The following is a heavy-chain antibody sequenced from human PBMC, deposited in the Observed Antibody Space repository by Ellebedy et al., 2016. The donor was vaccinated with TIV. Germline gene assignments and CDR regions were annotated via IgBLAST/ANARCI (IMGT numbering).Heavy chain of an antibody. CDR1: GYSFTSYW. CDR3: ARAHSSSWYVKTNTFDY. J-gene: IGHJ4*02. Sequence: GESLKISCKGSGYSFTSYWIGWVRQMPGKGLEWMGIIYPGDSDTRYSPSFQGQVTISADKSISTAYLQWSSLKASDTAMYYCARAHSSSWYVKTNTFDYWGQGTLVTVSS. V-gene: IGHV5-51*01. CDR2: IYPGDSDT. D-gene: IGHD6-13*01.